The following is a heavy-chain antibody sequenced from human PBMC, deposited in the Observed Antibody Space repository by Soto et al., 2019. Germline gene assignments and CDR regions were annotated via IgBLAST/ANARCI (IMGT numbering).Heavy chain of an antibody. V-gene: IGHV3-23*01. CDR2: FNGNGGLT. CDR3: AKDNSLHWFDP. J-gene: IGHJ5*02. Sequence: GGSLRLSCATSGFTFSSYAMTWVRQAPGKGLEWVSTFNGNGGLTYYADSVKGRFTISRDNSKNTLYLQMDSLRAEDTAIYYCAKDNSLHWFDPWGQGTLVTVSS. CDR1: GFTFSSYA. D-gene: IGHD2-15*01.